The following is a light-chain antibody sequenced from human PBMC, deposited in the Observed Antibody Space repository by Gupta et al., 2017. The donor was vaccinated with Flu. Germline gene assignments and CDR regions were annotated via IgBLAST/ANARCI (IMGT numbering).Light chain of an antibody. V-gene: IGKV3-20*01. CDR1: QSVSSTY. Sequence: PGTLSLSPGERATLSCRASQSVSSTYLAWYQHKPGQAPRLLIYGASSRATGIPDRFSGSGSGTDFTLTISRLEPEDFALYYCQQYGSSPAFGGGTKVEIK. CDR3: QQYGSSPA. CDR2: GAS. J-gene: IGKJ4*01.